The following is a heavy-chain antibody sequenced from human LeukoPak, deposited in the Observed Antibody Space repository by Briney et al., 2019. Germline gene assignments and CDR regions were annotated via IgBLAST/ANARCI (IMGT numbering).Heavy chain of an antibody. CDR3: ASNLRRMVVAATRTEI. J-gene: IGHJ4*02. V-gene: IGHV3-21*01. CDR1: GFTFSSYS. CDR2: ISSSSSYI. Sequence: PGGSLRLSCAASGFTFSSYSMNWVRQAPGKGLEWVSSISSSSSYIYYADSVKGRFTISRDNAKNSLYLQMNSLRAEDTAVYYCASNLRRMVVAATRTEIWGQGTLVTVSS. D-gene: IGHD2-15*01.